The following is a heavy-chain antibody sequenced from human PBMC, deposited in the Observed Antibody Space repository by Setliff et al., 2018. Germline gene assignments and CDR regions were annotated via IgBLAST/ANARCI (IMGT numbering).Heavy chain of an antibody. J-gene: IGHJ6*03. CDR3: ARMTGFLYTDV. CDR2: IYTTVSANSVST. D-gene: IGHD3-3*01. CDR1: GGSISSGIYY. Sequence: SETLSLTCTVSGGSISSGIYYWSWIRQPAGKGLEWIGQIYTTVSANSVSTNYNPSLKSRVTIAVDTSKNQFSLKLSSVNAADTAVYYCARMTGFLYTDVWGKGTTVTVSS. V-gene: IGHV4-61*09.